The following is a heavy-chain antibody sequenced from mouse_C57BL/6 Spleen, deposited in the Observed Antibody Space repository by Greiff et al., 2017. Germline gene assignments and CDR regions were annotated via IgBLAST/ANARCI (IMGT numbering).Heavy chain of an antibody. CDR3: TTLPLHPDLLWVAY. CDR1: GFNIKDSY. Sequence: EVQLQLSGAELVRPGASVKLSCTASGFNIKDSYMHWVKQRPEQGLEWIGRIDPEDGDTEYAPKFQGKATMTADTSSNTAYLQLSSLTSEDTAVYYCTTLPLHPDLLWVAYWGQGTLVTVSA. V-gene: IGHV14-1*01. J-gene: IGHJ3*01. CDR2: IDPEDGDT. D-gene: IGHD2-1*01.